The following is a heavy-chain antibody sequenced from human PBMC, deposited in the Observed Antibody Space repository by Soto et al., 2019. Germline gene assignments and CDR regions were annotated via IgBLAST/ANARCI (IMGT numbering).Heavy chain of an antibody. J-gene: IGHJ4*02. Sequence: ASVKVSCKASGYTFTSYDINWVRQATGQGLEWMGWMNPNSGNTGYAQKFQGRVTMTRNTSISTAYMELSSLRSGDTAVYYCARKGSYDFWSGYDYWGQGTLVTVS. D-gene: IGHD3-3*01. CDR1: GYTFTSYD. CDR3: ARKGSYDFWSGYDY. V-gene: IGHV1-8*01. CDR2: MNPNSGNT.